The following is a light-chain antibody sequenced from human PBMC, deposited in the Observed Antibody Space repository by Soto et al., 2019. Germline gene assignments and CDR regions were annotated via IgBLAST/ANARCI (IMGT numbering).Light chain of an antibody. CDR3: AAWDDSLNGPV. V-gene: IGLV1-44*01. Sequence: QSVLTQPPSASGTPGQRVTISCSGSSSNIGSNTVNWYQQLPGTAPKLLIYSNNQRPSWVPDRFSGSKSGTSASLAISGRQSEDEADDYCAAWDDSLNGPVFGGGTKLTV. CDR2: SNN. CDR1: SSNIGSNT. J-gene: IGLJ2*01.